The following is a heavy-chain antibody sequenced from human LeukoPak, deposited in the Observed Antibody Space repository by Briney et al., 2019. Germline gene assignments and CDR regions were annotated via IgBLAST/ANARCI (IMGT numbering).Heavy chain of an antibody. CDR1: GYTFTSYD. J-gene: IGHJ4*02. CDR3: ARDYDFWSGYFND. Sequence: ASVKVSCKASGYTFTSYDINWVRQATGQGLEWMGWMNSNSGNTGYAQKFQGRVTMTRNTSISTAYMELSSLRSEDTAVYYCARDYDFWSGYFNDWGQGTLVTVSS. D-gene: IGHD3-3*01. V-gene: IGHV1-8*01. CDR2: MNSNSGNT.